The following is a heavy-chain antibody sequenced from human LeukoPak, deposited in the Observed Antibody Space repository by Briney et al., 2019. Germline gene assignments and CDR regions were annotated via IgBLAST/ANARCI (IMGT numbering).Heavy chain of an antibody. J-gene: IGHJ6*02. CDR3: ARVGVGCSSTSCWVYYGMDV. CDR2: ISFDGSNK. CDR1: GFTFSSYA. Sequence: GGSPRTSLAAPGFTFSSYAMHWGPQAPGKGLGWGAVISFDGSNKYYADSVKGRFTISRDNSKNTLYLQMNSLRAEDTAVYYCARVGVGCSSTSCWVYYGMDVWGQGTTVTVSS. D-gene: IGHD2-2*01. V-gene: IGHV3-30-3*01.